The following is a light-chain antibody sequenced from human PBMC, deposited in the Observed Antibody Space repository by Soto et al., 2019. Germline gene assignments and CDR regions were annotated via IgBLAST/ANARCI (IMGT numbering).Light chain of an antibody. CDR3: SSYTTTNTYV. V-gene: IGLV2-14*01. CDR2: EVR. Sequence: QSVLTQPASVSGSPGQSITVSCTGTSSDVGGYNYVSWYQQYPGSAPKLIIYEVRNRPSGVSNHFSGSKSGNTASLTISGLQAEDEADYYCSSYTTTNTYVFGTGTEV. CDR1: SSDVGGYNY. J-gene: IGLJ1*01.